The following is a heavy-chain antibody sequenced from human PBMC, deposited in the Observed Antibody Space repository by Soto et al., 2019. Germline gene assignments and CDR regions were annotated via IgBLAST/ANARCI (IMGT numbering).Heavy chain of an antibody. CDR1: GFTFSSYN. J-gene: IGHJ3*02. D-gene: IGHD6-13*01. CDR2: ISSSSSTI. CDR3: ARRSLGTSLDAFDN. V-gene: IGHV3-48*02. Sequence: EVQLVESGGGLVQPGGSLRLSCAASGFTFSSYNMNWVRQAPGKGLEWVSYISSSSSTIYYADSVKGRFTISRDNAKNSLYLQMNSLRDEDTAVYYCARRSLGTSLDAFDNWGQGTMVTVSS.